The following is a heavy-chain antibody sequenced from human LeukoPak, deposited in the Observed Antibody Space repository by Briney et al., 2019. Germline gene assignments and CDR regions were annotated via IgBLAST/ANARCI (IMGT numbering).Heavy chain of an antibody. Sequence: SETLSLTCTVSGGAISSSSHYWGWIRQPPGKGLEWIGSIYHSGSTVYNPSLKSRAAISVDTSRNQFSLKLSSVTASDTAVYYCARNTTLTDWYFDLWGRGTLVTVSS. D-gene: IGHD1-1*01. CDR2: IYHSGST. V-gene: IGHV4-39*01. CDR1: GGAISSSSHY. J-gene: IGHJ2*01. CDR3: ARNTTLTDWYFDL.